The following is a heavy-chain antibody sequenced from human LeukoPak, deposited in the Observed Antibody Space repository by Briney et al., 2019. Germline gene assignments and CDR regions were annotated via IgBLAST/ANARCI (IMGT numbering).Heavy chain of an antibody. J-gene: IGHJ4*02. Sequence: SETLSLTCTVSGGSISSYYWSWIRQPPGKGLEWIGYIYYSGSTNYNPSLKSRVTISVDTSKNQFSLKLSSVTAADTAVYYCAGTTMVTHFDYWGQGTLVTVSS. D-gene: IGHD4-23*01. V-gene: IGHV4-59*01. CDR2: IYYSGST. CDR3: AGTTMVTHFDY. CDR1: GGSISSYY.